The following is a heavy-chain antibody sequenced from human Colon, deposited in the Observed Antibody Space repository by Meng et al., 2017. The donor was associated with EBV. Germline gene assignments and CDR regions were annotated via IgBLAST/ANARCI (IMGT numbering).Heavy chain of an antibody. V-gene: IGHV4-34*01. CDR3: ARRLAALDY. J-gene: IGHJ4*02. CDR2: INYSGNT. CDR1: GGSFRGYD. D-gene: IGHD6-19*01. Sequence: QVQLQQWGAGLLKPSETLSLSCAVYGGSFRGYDWTWIRQPPGKGLEWVAEINYSGNTNYSPSLKSRVTISIDTSKNQFSLKLSSVTAADTAIYYCARRLAALDYWGQGTLVTVSA.